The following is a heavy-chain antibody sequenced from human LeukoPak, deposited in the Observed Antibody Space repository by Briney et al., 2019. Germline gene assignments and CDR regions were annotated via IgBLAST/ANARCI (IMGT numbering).Heavy chain of an antibody. CDR1: GGTINSYA. V-gene: IGHV1-69*13. J-gene: IGHJ3*02. Sequence: RASVKVSCKASGGTINSYAISWVRQAPGQGLEWMGGIIPIFGTANYAQKFQGRVTITADESTSTAYMELSSLRSEDTAVYYCAKDDLGYCSGGSCYKAFDIWGQGTMVTVSS. CDR3: AKDDLGYCSGGSCYKAFDI. CDR2: IIPIFGTA. D-gene: IGHD2-15*01.